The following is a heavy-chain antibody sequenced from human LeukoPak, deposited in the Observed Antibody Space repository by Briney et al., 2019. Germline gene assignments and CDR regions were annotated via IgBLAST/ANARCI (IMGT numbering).Heavy chain of an antibody. CDR2: MSSDGTIT. CDR3: ASRGYLNY. J-gene: IGHJ4*02. V-gene: IGHV3-74*01. Sequence: GGSLRLSCVASGFTFNSYWMNWVRQAPGKGLVWVSHMSSDGTITSYADSVKGRFTISRDNAKNALFLQMNSLRAEDTGVYYCASRGYLNYWGREPWSPSPQ. CDR1: GFTFNSYW.